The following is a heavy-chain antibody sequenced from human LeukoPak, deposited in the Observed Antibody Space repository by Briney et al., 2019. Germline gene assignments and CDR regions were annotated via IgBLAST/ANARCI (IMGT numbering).Heavy chain of an antibody. D-gene: IGHD6-25*01. J-gene: IGHJ6*02. Sequence: GGSLRLSCAASGFTFTDYWMHWVRQAPGKGLVWVSRTNSEVARTSYADSVKGRFTISRDNAKNTVFLQMNSLRAEDTAVYYCVREGAAAATDYGMDVWGQGTTVTVSS. V-gene: IGHV3-74*01. CDR2: TNSEVART. CDR1: GFTFTDYW. CDR3: VREGAAAATDYGMDV.